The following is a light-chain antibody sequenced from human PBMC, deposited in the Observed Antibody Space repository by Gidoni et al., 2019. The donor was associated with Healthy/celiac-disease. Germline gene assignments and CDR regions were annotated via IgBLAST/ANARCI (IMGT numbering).Light chain of an antibody. Sequence: EIVFTQSPGTLSLSPGERATLSCSASQSVSSSYLAWYQQKPGQAPRLLIYGASSRATGIPDRFSGSGWGTDFTLTISRMEPEDFAVYYCQQYGSSPKTFGQGTKVEIK. CDR3: QQYGSSPKT. CDR2: GAS. V-gene: IGKV3-20*01. J-gene: IGKJ1*01. CDR1: QSVSSSY.